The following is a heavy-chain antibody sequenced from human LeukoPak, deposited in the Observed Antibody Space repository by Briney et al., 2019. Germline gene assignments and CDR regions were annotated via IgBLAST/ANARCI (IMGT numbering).Heavy chain of an antibody. V-gene: IGHV1-2*06. D-gene: IGHD5-18*01. Sequence: ASVRVSCKASGCTFTGYYMHWVRQAPGQGLEWLGRINPKTGGSNYAQNFQGRVTMTSDTSTTTAYMELSSLNSDDTAVYYCARVGGYRVQSSGYWGQGTLVTVSS. CDR2: INPKTGGS. CDR1: GCTFTGYY. CDR3: ARVGGYRVQSSGY. J-gene: IGHJ4*02.